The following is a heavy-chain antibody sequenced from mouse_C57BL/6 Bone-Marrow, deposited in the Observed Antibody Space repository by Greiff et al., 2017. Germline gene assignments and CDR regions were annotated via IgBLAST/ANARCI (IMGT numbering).Heavy chain of an antibody. J-gene: IGHJ3*01. CDR3: ATTVVAPGGLAY. CDR2: IYPRSGNT. CDR1: GYTFTSYG. V-gene: IGHV1-81*01. D-gene: IGHD1-1*01. Sequence: VQLQQSGAELARPGASVKLSCKASGYTFTSYGISWVKQRTGQGLEWIGEIYPRSGNTYYNEKFKGKATLTADKSSSTAYMALRSLTSEDSAVXFCATTVVAPGGLAYWGQGTLVTVAA.